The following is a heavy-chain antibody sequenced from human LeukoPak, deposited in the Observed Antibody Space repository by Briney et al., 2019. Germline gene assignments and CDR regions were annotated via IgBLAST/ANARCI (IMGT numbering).Heavy chain of an antibody. Sequence: GGSLRLSCAASGFTFSNFAMHWVRQAPGKGLEWVAGISYDAGKTYYADSVRGRFTISRDTSKNTLYLQMNGLRAEDTAVYYCARDRARSATYFNYWGQGTLVTVSS. J-gene: IGHJ4*02. CDR2: ISYDAGKT. D-gene: IGHD3-10*01. V-gene: IGHV3-30*04. CDR3: ARDRARSATYFNY. CDR1: GFTFSNFA.